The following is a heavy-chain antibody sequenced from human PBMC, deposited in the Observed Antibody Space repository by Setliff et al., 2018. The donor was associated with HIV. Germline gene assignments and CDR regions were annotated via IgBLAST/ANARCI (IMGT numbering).Heavy chain of an antibody. CDR2: IYASGKT. CDR1: GDSLNTYY. J-gene: IGHJ4*02. D-gene: IGHD3-3*01. CDR3: ASEKKAWSVSDSFYEY. Sequence: SETLSLTCNVSGDSLNTYYWSWIRQSGGKGLEWIGRIYASGKTTFNPSLKSRVTISVDTSKKKFSLKLTSMTATDTAVYYCASEKKAWSVSDSFYEYWGQGVPVTVSS. V-gene: IGHV4-4*07.